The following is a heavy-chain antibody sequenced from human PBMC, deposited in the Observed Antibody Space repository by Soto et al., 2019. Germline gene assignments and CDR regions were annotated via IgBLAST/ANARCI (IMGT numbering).Heavy chain of an antibody. CDR1: GGSFGGYY. CDR3: ARVPDY. CDR2: IYYGGST. J-gene: IGHJ4*02. V-gene: IGHV4-59*12. Sequence: SETLSLTCAVYGGSFGGYYWSWIRQPPGKGLEWIGYIYYGGSTSYNPSLKSRITISVDRSKNQFSLKLSSVTAADTAVYYCARVPDYWGQGTLVTISS.